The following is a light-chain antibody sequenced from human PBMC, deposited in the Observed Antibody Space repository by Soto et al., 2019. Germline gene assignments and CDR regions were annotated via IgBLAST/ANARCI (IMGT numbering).Light chain of an antibody. V-gene: IGKV3-11*01. CDR2: DAS. Sequence: EILFTQSPATLSLSPGERATLSCRASQSVSSYLAWHQQTPGQPPRLLIYDASNRATGIPARFSGSGSGTDFTLTISRLEPEDFEVYYCQQRSNSPRTFGQGTKVDIK. CDR1: QSVSSY. CDR3: QQRSNSPRT. J-gene: IGKJ1*01.